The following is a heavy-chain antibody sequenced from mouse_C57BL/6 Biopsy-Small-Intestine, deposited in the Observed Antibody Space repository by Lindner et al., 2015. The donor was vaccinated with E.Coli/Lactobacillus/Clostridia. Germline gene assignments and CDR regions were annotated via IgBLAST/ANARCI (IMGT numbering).Heavy chain of an antibody. CDR1: GYTFTDYW. CDR3: ARKGLGRYWYFDV. CDR2: IYPGGTYT. Sequence: VQLQESGAELVRPGTSVKMSCKASGYTFTDYWIGWAQQSPGHGLEWIGDIYPGGTYTKYNEKFKGKATLTADTSSSTAYMQFSSLTSEDSAIYYCARKGLGRYWYFDVWGTGTTVTVSS. J-gene: IGHJ1*03. V-gene: IGHV1-63*01. D-gene: IGHD4-1*01.